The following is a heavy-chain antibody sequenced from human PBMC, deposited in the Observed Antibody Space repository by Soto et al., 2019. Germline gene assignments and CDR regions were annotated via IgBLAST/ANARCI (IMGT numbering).Heavy chain of an antibody. V-gene: IGHV4-59*08. D-gene: IGHD6-13*01. Sequence: SETLSLTCTVSGGSISSYYWSWIRQPPGKGLEWIGYIYYSGSTNYNPSLKSRVTISVDTSKNQFSLKLSSVTAADTAVYYCARRRWQQLVEDAFDIWGQGTMVTVSS. J-gene: IGHJ3*02. CDR1: GGSISSYY. CDR3: ARRRWQQLVEDAFDI. CDR2: IYYSGST.